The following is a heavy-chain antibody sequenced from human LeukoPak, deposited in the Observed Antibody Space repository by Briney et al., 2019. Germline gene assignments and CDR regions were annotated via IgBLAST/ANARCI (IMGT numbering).Heavy chain of an antibody. CDR1: GASITSNDYF. D-gene: IGHD5-12*01. J-gene: IGHJ4*02. V-gene: IGHV4-39*01. CDR2: IYYNGDT. CDR3: ARRHIIVAGPDYFDY. Sequence: SETLSLTCTVTGASITSNDYFWSWIRQPPGKGLEWIGNIYYNGDTYYKPSLKSRVTISVDTSKRQFSLRLNSVTAADTSVYYCARRHIIVAGPDYFDYWGLGTLVTVSS.